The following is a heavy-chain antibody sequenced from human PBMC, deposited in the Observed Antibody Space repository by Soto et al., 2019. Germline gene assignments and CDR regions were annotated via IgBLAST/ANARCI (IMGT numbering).Heavy chain of an antibody. CDR2: IDPSDSQT. CDR1: GYSFAAYW. Sequence: GESLKISCKGSGYSFAAYWITWVRQKPGKGLEWMGRIDPSDSQTYYSPSFRGHVTISVTKSITTVFLQWSSLRASDTAMYYCARQIYDSDTGPNFQYYFDSWGQGTPVTVSS. D-gene: IGHD3-22*01. J-gene: IGHJ4*02. CDR3: ARQIYDSDTGPNFQYYFDS. V-gene: IGHV5-10-1*01.